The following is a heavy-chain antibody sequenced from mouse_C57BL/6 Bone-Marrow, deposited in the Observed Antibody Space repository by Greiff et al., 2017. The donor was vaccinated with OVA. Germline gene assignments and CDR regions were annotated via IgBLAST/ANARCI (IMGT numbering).Heavy chain of an antibody. CDR2: IDPENGDT. Sequence: EVQLQESGAELVRPGASVKLSCTASGFNIKDDYMHWVKQRPEQGLEWIGWIDPENGDTEYASKFQGKATITADTSSNPAYLQRSSLTSEDTAVYYCTRYDYDFAYWGQGTLVTVSA. D-gene: IGHD2-4*01. CDR3: TRYDYDFAY. V-gene: IGHV14-4*01. CDR1: GFNIKDDY. J-gene: IGHJ3*01.